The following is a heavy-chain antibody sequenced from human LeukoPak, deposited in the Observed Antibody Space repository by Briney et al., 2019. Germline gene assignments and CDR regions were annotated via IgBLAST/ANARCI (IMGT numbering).Heavy chain of an antibody. CDR3: ATTMVRGVTSDAFDI. J-gene: IGHJ3*02. CDR1: GGSISTSSYW. Sequence: PSETLSLTCTVSGGSISTSSYWWGWIRQPPGEGLEWIGSIFYSGTTYYNSALKSRVTISVDTSKNQFSLKLSSVTAADTAVYYCATTMVRGVTSDAFDIWGQGTMVTVSS. V-gene: IGHV4-39*07. D-gene: IGHD3-10*01. CDR2: IFYSGTT.